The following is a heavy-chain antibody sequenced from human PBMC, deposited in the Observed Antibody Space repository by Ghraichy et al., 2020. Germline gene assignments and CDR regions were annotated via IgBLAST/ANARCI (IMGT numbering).Heavy chain of an antibody. D-gene: IGHD6-19*01. CDR2: INHSGST. V-gene: IGHV4-34*01. CDR1: GGSFSGYY. Sequence: SETLSLTCAVYGGSFSGYYWSWIRQPPGQGLEWIGEINHSGSTNYNPSLKSRVTISVDTSKNQFSLKLSSVTAADTAVYYCARGRRNIAVAPFDYWGQGTLVTVSS. CDR3: ARGRRNIAVAPFDY. J-gene: IGHJ4*02.